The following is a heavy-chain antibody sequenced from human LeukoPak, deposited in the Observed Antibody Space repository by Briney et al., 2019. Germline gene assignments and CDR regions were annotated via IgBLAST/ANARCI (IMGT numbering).Heavy chain of an antibody. D-gene: IGHD3-10*01. J-gene: IGHJ4*02. V-gene: IGHV4-39*07. CDR3: AIGDVGLLWFGEPKPFDY. CDR2: VYYSGTT. Sequence: SETLSLTCSVPGGSISLSYYYWGWIRQPPGKALEWIGSVYYSGTTSYNPSLKSRVTISVDMSKNQFSLKLSSVTAADTAVYYCAIGDVGLLWFGEPKPFDYWGQGTLVTVSS. CDR1: GGSISLSYYY.